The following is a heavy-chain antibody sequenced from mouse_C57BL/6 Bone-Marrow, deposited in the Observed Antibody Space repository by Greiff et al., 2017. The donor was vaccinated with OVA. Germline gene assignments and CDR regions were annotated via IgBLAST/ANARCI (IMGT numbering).Heavy chain of an antibody. D-gene: IGHD2-2*01. CDR1: GYTFTSYW. CDR2: INPSNGGT. Sequence: QVQLQQLGTELVKPGASVKLSCKASGYTFTSYWMHWVKQRPGQGLEWIGNINPSNGGTNYNEKFKSKATLTVDKSSSTAYMQLSRLTSEDSAVYYCARSLLGLRFDYWGQGTTLTVSS. J-gene: IGHJ2*01. CDR3: ARSLLGLRFDY. V-gene: IGHV1-53*01.